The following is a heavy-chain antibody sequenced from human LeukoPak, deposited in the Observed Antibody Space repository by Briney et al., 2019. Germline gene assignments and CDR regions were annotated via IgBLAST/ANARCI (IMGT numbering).Heavy chain of an antibody. CDR2: IYYSGST. D-gene: IGHD7-27*01. V-gene: IGHV4-39*07. J-gene: IGHJ4*02. Sequence: PSETLSLTCTVSGGSISSSSYYWGWIRQPPGKGLEWIGSIYYSGSTYYNPSLKSRVTISVDTSKNQFSLKLSSVTAADTAVYYCAADAGDSHDYWGQGTLVTVSS. CDR1: GGSISSSSYY. CDR3: AADAGDSHDY.